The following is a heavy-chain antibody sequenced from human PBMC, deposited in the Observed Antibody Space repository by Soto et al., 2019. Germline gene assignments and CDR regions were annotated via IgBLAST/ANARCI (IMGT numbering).Heavy chain of an antibody. V-gene: IGHV1-2*02. CDR2: INPKTAAT. CDR3: ARIKWGLDYYSGMDV. CDR1: GYTFSDYF. D-gene: IGHD1-26*01. Sequence: ASVKVSCKASGYTFSDYFIQWLRQAPGQGLEWVAWINPKTAATNYAKKFQDRVTVTSDASFSTAYLELTRLRPDDTALYYCARIKWGLDYYSGMDVWGQGTAVTVSS. J-gene: IGHJ6*02.